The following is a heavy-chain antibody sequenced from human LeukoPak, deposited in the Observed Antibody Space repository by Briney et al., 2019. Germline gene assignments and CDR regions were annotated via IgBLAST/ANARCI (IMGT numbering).Heavy chain of an antibody. V-gene: IGHV4-34*01. CDR3: ARLSRTKQGFDP. Sequence: SETLSLTCAVYGGSFSGYYWSWIGQPPGKGLEWIGEINHSGSTNYNPSLKSRVTISVDTSKNQFSLKLRSVTAADTAVYYCARLSRTKQGFDPWGQGTLVTVSS. CDR1: GGSFSGYY. CDR2: INHSGST. J-gene: IGHJ5*02. D-gene: IGHD2-2*01.